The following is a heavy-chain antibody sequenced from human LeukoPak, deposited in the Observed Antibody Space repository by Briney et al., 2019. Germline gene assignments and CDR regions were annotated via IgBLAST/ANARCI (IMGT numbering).Heavy chain of an antibody. Sequence: ETLSLTCTVSGGSISSSSYYWGWIRQPPGKGLEWIGSIYYSGSTYYNPSLKSRVTISVDTSKNQFSLKLSSVPAADTAVYYCARQGLDGFPTQGGAFDIWGQGTMVTVSS. V-gene: IGHV4-39*01. CDR1: GGSISSSSYY. CDR3: ARQGLDGFPTQGGAFDI. J-gene: IGHJ3*02. CDR2: IYYSGST. D-gene: IGHD3-10*01.